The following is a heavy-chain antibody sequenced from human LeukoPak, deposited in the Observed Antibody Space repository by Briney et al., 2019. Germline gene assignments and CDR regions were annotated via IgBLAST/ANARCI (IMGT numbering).Heavy chain of an antibody. V-gene: IGHV4-39*07. J-gene: IGHJ4*02. CDR2: IYYSGST. D-gene: IGHD3-10*01. CDR1: GGSISSGSYY. CDR3: ARDGSGIDY. Sequence: SETLSLTCTVSGGSISSGSYYWSWIRQPAGKGLEWIGSIYYSGSTYYNPSLKSRVTISVDTSKNQFSLKLSSVTAADTAVYYCARDGSGIDYWGQGTLVTVSS.